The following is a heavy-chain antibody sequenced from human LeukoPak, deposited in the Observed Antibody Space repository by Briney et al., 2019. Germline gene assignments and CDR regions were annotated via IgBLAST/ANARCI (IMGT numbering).Heavy chain of an antibody. Sequence: ASVKVSCKVSGYTLTELSMHWVRQAPGRGLEWMGGFDPEDGETIYAQKFQGRVTMTEDTSTDTAYMELRSLRSDDPAVYYCATDGLSGHLVLHLDYWGQGTLVTVSS. CDR3: ATDGLSGHLVLHLDY. CDR2: FDPEDGET. D-gene: IGHD6-13*01. V-gene: IGHV1-24*01. J-gene: IGHJ4*02. CDR1: GYTLTELS.